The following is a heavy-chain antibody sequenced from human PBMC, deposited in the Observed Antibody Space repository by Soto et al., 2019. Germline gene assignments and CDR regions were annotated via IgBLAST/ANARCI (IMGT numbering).Heavy chain of an antibody. CDR2: ISGSGGST. Sequence: PGGSLRLSCTTSGFTFSSYAMSWVRQAPGKGLEWVSAISGSGGSTYYADSVKGRFTICRDNSKNTLYLQMNSLRAEDTAVYYCAKDTPRRKVVIWDTTVGIDYWGQGTLVTVSS. J-gene: IGHJ4*02. CDR3: AKDTPRRKVVIWDTTVGIDY. V-gene: IGHV3-23*01. CDR1: GFTFSSYA. D-gene: IGHD3-22*01.